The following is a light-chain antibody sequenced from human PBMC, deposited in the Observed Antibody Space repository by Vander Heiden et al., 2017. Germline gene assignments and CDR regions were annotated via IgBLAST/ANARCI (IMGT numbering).Light chain of an antibody. CDR1: QSVSSSY. CDR3: QQDGSSPNT. V-gene: IGKV3-20*01. CDR2: GAS. J-gene: IGKJ2*01. Sequence: EMVLTQSPGTLSLSPGERATLSCRASQSVSSSYLAWYQQKPGQAPRLLIYGASRRATGIPDRFSGSGSGTDFTLTISRLEPEDFAVYYCQQDGSSPNTFGQGTKLEIK.